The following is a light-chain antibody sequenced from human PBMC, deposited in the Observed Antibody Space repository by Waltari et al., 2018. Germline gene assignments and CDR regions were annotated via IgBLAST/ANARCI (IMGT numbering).Light chain of an antibody. V-gene: IGKV1-39*01. J-gene: IGKJ4*01. CDR2: KAS. CDR3: QQNYGVPLT. Sequence: DIQMTQSPSSLSPSVGDRVTITCRESENVINFLNWYQQKPGKAPKLLIYKASTLQSGVPSRFSGSGSVTDFTFTISSLQPEDVATYYCQQNYGVPLTFGGGTKGEIK. CDR1: ENVINF.